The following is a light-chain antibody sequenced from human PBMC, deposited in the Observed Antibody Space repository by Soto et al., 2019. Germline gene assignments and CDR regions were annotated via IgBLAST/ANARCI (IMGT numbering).Light chain of an antibody. J-gene: IGKJ5*01. Sequence: EIVMTQSPATLSLSPGERATLSCRASQSVTSNYLSWYQQKPGQAPRLLIYGASTRATDIPARFSGSGSGTDFTLTISSLQPEDFAVYYCQQDYTLPITFGQGTRLEIK. CDR2: GAS. V-gene: IGKV3D-7*01. CDR3: QQDYTLPIT. CDR1: QSVTSNY.